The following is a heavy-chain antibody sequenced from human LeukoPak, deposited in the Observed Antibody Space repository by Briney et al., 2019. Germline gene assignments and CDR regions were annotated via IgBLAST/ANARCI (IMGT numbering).Heavy chain of an antibody. D-gene: IGHD4-23*01. CDR3: ATLTTVVTAYYFDY. CDR1: GGSISSSSCY. Sequence: SETLSLACTVSGGSISSSSCYWGWIRQPPGKGLEWIGSIYYSGSTYYNPSLKSRVTISVDTSKNQFSLKLSSVTAADTAVYYCATLTTVVTAYYFDYWGQGTLVTVSS. V-gene: IGHV4-39*07. J-gene: IGHJ4*02. CDR2: IYYSGST.